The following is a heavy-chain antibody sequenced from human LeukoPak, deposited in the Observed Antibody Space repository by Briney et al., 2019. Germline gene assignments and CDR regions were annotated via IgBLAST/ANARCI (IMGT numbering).Heavy chain of an antibody. Sequence: GESLKISCAASGFIFSNYAMHWVRQAPGKGLEWLALITYDGSNKYYPDSVKGRFTVSRDNSKNTLYLQMKSLRVEDTAVYYCARDLSGCFDYWGKGTLVTVSS. CDR3: ARDLSGCFDY. D-gene: IGHD6-19*01. CDR2: ITYDGSNK. V-gene: IGHV3-33*01. J-gene: IGHJ4*02. CDR1: GFIFSNYA.